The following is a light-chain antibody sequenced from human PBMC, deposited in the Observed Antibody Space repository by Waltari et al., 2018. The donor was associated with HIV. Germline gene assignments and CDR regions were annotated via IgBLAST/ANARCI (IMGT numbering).Light chain of an antibody. CDR2: EVS. Sequence: QSALTQPASVSGSPGQSITISCTGTSSDVGSYNLVSCYQQHPGKAPKLMIYEVSKRPSGVSNRFSGSKSGNTASLTISGLQAEDEADYYCCSYAGIRTFVVFGGGTKLTVL. CDR3: CSYAGIRTFVV. CDR1: SSDVGSYNL. J-gene: IGLJ2*01. V-gene: IGLV2-23*02.